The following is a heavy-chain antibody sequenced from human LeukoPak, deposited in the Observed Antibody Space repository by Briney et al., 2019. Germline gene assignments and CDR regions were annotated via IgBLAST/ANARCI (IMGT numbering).Heavy chain of an antibody. CDR2: IYSGGST. D-gene: IGHD6-19*01. J-gene: IGHJ6*03. CDR3: ARGAAGTRYYYYMDV. Sequence: GGSLRLSCAASGFTVSSYYMRWVRQAPGKGLEWVSVIYSGGSTYYEDSGKGRFTISRDNSKNTLYLQMNSLRAEDTAVYYCARGAAGTRYYYYMDVWGKGTTVTISS. CDR1: GFTVSSYY. V-gene: IGHV3-53*01.